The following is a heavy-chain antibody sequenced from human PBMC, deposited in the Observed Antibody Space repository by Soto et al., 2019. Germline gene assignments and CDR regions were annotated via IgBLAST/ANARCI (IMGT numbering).Heavy chain of an antibody. D-gene: IGHD3-3*01. CDR1: GFTFNNAW. Sequence: EVQLVESGGGLVKPGGSLRLSCAASGFTFNNAWMSWVRQAPGKGLEWVGLIKSKTDGGTTDYAAPVKGRVSISRDDSKDTLYLQMNSLKTEDTAVYYCTTVDSISGVVTKMYPVWGQGATVTVSS. V-gene: IGHV3-15*01. CDR2: IKSKTDGGTT. J-gene: IGHJ6*02. CDR3: TTVDSISGVVTKMYPV.